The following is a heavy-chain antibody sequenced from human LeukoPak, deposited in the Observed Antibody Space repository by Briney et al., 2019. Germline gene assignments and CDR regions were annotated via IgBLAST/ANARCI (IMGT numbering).Heavy chain of an antibody. CDR1: GFIFSDYD. V-gene: IGHV3-23*01. D-gene: IGHD3-16*01. Sequence: SGGSLRLSCAASGFIFSDYDMSWVRQAPGKGLEWVSSMSLSTSGKTYADSVKGRFTVSTDKAKNTLYLQMDSLRAEDTAMYYCAKALTRWAFDLGGQGTMVSVS. J-gene: IGHJ3*01. CDR3: AKALTRWAFDL. CDR2: MSLSTSGK.